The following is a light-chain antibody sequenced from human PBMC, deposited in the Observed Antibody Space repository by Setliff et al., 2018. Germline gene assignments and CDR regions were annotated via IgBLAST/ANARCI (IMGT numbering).Light chain of an antibody. CDR2: EVT. Sequence: QSALTQPPSASGSPGQSLTISCTGTSSDVGAYNFVSWYQQHPGKAPKLMIYEVTKRPSGVPDRFSGSKSGNTASLTVSGLQAEDEADYYCSSYAASYNPYVFGTGTKATVL. CDR3: SSYAASYNPYV. V-gene: IGLV2-8*01. CDR1: SSDVGAYNF. J-gene: IGLJ1*01.